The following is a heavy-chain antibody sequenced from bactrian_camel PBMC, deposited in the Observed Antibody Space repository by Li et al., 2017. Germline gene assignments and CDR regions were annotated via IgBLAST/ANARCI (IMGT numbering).Heavy chain of an antibody. V-gene: IGHV3S54*01. D-gene: IGHD1*01. CDR2: LDPYGKSL. Sequence: HVQLVESGGGSVQAGGSLRLVCAASADLAANCLGWHRQAPGKKREFVAQLDPYGKSLYSNSVKGRFTISKDNAINTLYLQMNNLKPEDTAMYYCAADTSAYCSLVPRVSFKRYPYWGQGTQVTVS. CDR1: ADLAANC. J-gene: IGHJ4*01. CDR3: AADTSAYCSLVPRVSFKRYPY.